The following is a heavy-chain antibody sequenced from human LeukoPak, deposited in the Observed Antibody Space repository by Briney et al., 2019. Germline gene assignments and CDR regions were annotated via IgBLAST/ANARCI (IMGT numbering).Heavy chain of an antibody. CDR3: ARGAARDILTGYYSNWFDP. D-gene: IGHD3-9*01. CDR1: GFTFSSYS. V-gene: IGHV3-21*01. Sequence: GGSLRLSCAASGFTFSSYSMSWVRQAPGKGLEWVSSISSSSSYIYYADSVKGRFTISRDNAKNSLYLQMNSLRAEDTAVYYCARGAARDILTGYYSNWFDPWGQGTLVTVSS. CDR2: ISSSSSYI. J-gene: IGHJ5*02.